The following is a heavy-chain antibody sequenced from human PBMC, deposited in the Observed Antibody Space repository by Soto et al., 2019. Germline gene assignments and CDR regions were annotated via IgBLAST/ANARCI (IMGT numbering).Heavy chain of an antibody. D-gene: IGHD6-13*01. CDR2: IIPIFGTA. J-gene: IGHJ6*02. CDR3: ARDESGSSPPHNYYYYYGMDV. CDR1: GGTFSSYA. Sequence: VASVKVSCKASGGTFSSYAISWVRLAPGQGLEWMGGIIPIFGTANYAQKFQGRVTITADESTSTAYMELSSLRSEDTAVYYCARDESGSSPPHNYYYYYGMDVWGQGTTVTVSS. V-gene: IGHV1-69*13.